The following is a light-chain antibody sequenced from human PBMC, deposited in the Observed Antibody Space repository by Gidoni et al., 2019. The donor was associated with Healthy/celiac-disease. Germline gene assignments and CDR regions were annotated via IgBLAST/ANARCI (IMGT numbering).Light chain of an antibody. Sequence: DNVMTQSPDSLAVSLGERATINCKSSQSVLYSSNNKNYLAWYQKKPGQPPKLLIYWASTRESGVPDRFSGRGSGTDFTLTISSLQAEDVAVYYCQQYYSTSPLTFGGGTKVEIK. J-gene: IGKJ4*01. CDR2: WAS. V-gene: IGKV4-1*01. CDR3: QQYYSTSPLT. CDR1: QSVLYSSNNKNY.